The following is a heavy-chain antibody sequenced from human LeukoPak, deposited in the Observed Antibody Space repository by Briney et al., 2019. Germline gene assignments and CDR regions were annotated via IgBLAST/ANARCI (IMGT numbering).Heavy chain of an antibody. V-gene: IGHV1-2*02. J-gene: IGHJ4*02. CDR2: INPNSGGT. CDR1: GYTFTGYY. CDR3: ARGEGGYSGYGYFDY. Sequence: GASVKVSCKASGYTFTGYYMHWVRQAPGQGLEWMGWINPNSGGTNYAQKFQGRVTMTRDTSISTAYMELSRLRSDDTAVYYCARGEGGYSGYGYFDYWGQGTLVTVSS. D-gene: IGHD5-12*01.